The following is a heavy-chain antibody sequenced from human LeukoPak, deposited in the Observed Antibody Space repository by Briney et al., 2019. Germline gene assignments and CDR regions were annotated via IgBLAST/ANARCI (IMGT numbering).Heavy chain of an antibody. CDR2: ISGSGGST. CDR3: ATDPGNDAFDI. J-gene: IGHJ3*02. CDR1: GFTLSDYY. Sequence: GGSLRLSCAASGFTLSDYYMSWIRQAPGKGLEWVSAISGSGGSTYYADSVKGRFTISRDNSKNTLYLQMNSLRAEDTAVYYCATDPGNDAFDIWGQGTMVTVSS. D-gene: IGHD7-27*01. V-gene: IGHV3-23*01.